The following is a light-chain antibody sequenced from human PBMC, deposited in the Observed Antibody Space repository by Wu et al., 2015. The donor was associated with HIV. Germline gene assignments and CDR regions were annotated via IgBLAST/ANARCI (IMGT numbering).Light chain of an antibody. V-gene: IGKV3-15*01. CDR1: QSVYSL. J-gene: IGKJ4*01. CDR3: QQYNTWPPT. Sequence: EIVLTQSPVTLSLSPGDRATLSCRASQSVYSLLAWYQQSPGQAPRLLISGASTRATGIPARFSGSGSGTEFTLSISRLQSEDFAVYYCQQYNTWPPTFGGGTKVEIK. CDR2: GAS.